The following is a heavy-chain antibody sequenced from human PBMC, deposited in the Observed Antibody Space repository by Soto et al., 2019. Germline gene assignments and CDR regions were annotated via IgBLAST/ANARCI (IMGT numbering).Heavy chain of an antibody. Sequence: PSETLSLTCAVDGGSFTDYYWSWIRQPPGKGLEWIGHIYFTGTSSYSPSLKSRVTMFVDTSKNNFSLRLTSVTAADTAVYYCVRREAVAGSQFDFWGQGTLVTVSS. V-gene: IGHV4-59*04. CDR1: GGSFTDYY. CDR3: VRREAVAGSQFDF. CDR2: IYFTGTS. J-gene: IGHJ4*02. D-gene: IGHD6-19*01.